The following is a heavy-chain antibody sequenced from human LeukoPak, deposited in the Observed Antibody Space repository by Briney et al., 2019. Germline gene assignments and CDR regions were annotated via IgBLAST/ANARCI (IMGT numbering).Heavy chain of an antibody. Sequence: PSETLSLTCSVSGDSISGLYWSWIRQPAGKGLEWIGRVYSSGSTNYNPSLKSRVTMSVDTSKNQFSLKLKSVTAADTAVYYCARSKVKGGLVDRYYSYMDVWGKGTTVTVSS. CDR1: GDSISGLY. J-gene: IGHJ6*03. V-gene: IGHV4-4*07. CDR2: VYSSGST. D-gene: IGHD2-21*02. CDR3: ARSKVKGGLVDRYYSYMDV.